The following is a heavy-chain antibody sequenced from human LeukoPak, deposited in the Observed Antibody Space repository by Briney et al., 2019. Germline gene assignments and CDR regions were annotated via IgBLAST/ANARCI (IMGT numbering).Heavy chain of an antibody. J-gene: IGHJ4*02. CDR2: IYSGGST. D-gene: IGHD3-10*01. CDR1: GFTFSSNY. V-gene: IGHV3-66*02. Sequence: PGGSLRLSCAASGFTFSSNYMSWVRQAPGKGLEGVSVIYSGGSTYYSDSVTGRFPISNNNSKNTLYLQMNSLRAEDTAVYYCARRGAEEGGPYYYAGLYYFDYWGQGTLVTVSS. CDR3: ARRGAEEGGPYYYAGLYYFDY.